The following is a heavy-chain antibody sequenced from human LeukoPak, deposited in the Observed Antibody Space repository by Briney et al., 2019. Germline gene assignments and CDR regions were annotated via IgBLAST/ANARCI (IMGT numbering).Heavy chain of an antibody. Sequence: PGGSLRLSCAASGLTFSGYWMSWVRRAPGKGLEWVANIKPDGSERYYVDSVKGRFTVSRDNAKNSLYLQMNSLRAGDTAIYYCASGNWNDRAFDIWGQGTMVTVSS. CDR1: GLTFSGYW. CDR2: IKPDGSER. D-gene: IGHD1-20*01. J-gene: IGHJ3*02. CDR3: ASGNWNDRAFDI. V-gene: IGHV3-7*01.